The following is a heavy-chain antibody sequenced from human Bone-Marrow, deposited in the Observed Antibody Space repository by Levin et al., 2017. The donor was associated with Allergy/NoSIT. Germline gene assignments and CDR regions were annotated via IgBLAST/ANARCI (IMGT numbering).Heavy chain of an antibody. J-gene: IGHJ6*04. CDR3: AKERGYNYGLLGV. CDR1: GYTFTEFY. Sequence: VASVKVSCKTSGYTFTEFYLHWVRLSPGQGLEWMGRINPNSGVTTLAQKFQGRVTVTSDASISTAYMELSGLALHDTAVYYCAKERGYNYGLLGVWGNGTTVTVSS. CDR2: INPNSGVT. V-gene: IGHV1-2*06. D-gene: IGHD5-18*01.